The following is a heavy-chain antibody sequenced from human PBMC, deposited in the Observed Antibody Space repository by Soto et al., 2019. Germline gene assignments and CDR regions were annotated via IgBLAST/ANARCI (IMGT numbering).Heavy chain of an antibody. V-gene: IGHV4-59*13. CDR3: ARYRGRLGIAVAVPRLGTNWFDP. Sequence: SETLSLTCTVSGGSISSYYWSWIRQPPGKGLEWIGYIYYSGTTNYNPSLKSRVAISVETSKNRFSLKLSSVTAADTAVYYCARYRGRLGIAVAVPRLGTNWFDPWGQGTLVTVSS. J-gene: IGHJ5*02. CDR1: GGSISSYY. CDR2: IYYSGTT. D-gene: IGHD6-19*01.